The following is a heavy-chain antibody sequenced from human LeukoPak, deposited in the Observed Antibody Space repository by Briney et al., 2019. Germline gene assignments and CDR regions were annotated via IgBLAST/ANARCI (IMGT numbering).Heavy chain of an antibody. V-gene: IGHV3-48*01. J-gene: IGHJ6*03. CDR1: GFTFSSYA. D-gene: IGHD1-7*01. CDR3: ARSGTTSYYYYYMDV. Sequence: PGGSLRLSCAASGFTFSSYAMSWVRQAPGKGLEWDSYICNITSTIYFPASVKGRFTISRDNAKNSLYLQMNSLRAEDTAVYYCARSGTTSYYYYYMDVWGKGTTVTVSS. CDR2: ICNITSTI.